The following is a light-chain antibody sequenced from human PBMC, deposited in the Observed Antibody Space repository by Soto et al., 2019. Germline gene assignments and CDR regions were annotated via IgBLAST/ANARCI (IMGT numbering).Light chain of an antibody. J-gene: IGLJ1*01. V-gene: IGLV2-8*01. Sequence: ALTQPPSASGSPGQSVTISCTATSGDVGGYNYVSWYQQHPGKAPKLMIYEVSKRPSGVPDRFSGSKSGNTASLTVSGLQSEDEADYYCSSYAGSNNYVFGTGTKVTVL. CDR1: SGDVGGYNY. CDR3: SSYAGSNNYV. CDR2: EVS.